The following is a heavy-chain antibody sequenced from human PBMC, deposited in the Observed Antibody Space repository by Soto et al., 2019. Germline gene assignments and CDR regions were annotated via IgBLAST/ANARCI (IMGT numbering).Heavy chain of an antibody. CDR1: GGSISSSSYY. CDR2: IYYSGST. Sequence: SETLSLTCTVSGGSISSSSYYWGWIRQPPGKGLEWIGSIYYSGSTYYNPSLKSRVTISVDTSKNQFSLKLSSVTAADTAVYYCASAQYLYYYYGMDVWGQGTTVTVSS. J-gene: IGHJ6*02. V-gene: IGHV4-39*01. CDR3: ASAQYLYYYYGMDV.